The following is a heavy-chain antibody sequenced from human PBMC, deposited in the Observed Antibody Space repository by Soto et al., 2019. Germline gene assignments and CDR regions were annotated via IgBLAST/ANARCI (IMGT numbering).Heavy chain of an antibody. CDR3: ARDGNFWSGYYRYNWFDP. CDR1: VFTFISYA. CDR2: ISYDGSNK. J-gene: IGHJ5*02. D-gene: IGHD3-3*01. Sequence: GWSLRLSCAASVFTFISYAMHWVRQAPGKGLEWVAVISYDGSNKYYADSVKGRFTISRDNSKNTLYLQMNSLRAEDTAVYYCARDGNFWSGYYRYNWFDPWGQGTLVTVSS. V-gene: IGHV3-30-3*01.